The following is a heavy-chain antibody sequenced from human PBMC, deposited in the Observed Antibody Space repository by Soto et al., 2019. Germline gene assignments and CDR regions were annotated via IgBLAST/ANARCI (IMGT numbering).Heavy chain of an antibody. CDR3: ARGSRIWNYFHN. CDR1: GDTFSSYS. J-gene: IGHJ3*02. D-gene: IGHD1-7*01. CDR2: IIPIFAKP. V-gene: IGHV1-69*01. Sequence: QVQLIQSGAELKRPGSSVKVSCKASGDTFSSYSITWLRQAPGQRLEWMWGIIPIFAKPTYAQKFQGRVAITEFESTITVYLELTSLTSEDPAVYYCARGSRIWNYFHNGGQGT.